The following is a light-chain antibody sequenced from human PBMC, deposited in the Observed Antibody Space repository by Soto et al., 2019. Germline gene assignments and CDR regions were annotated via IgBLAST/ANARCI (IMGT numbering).Light chain of an antibody. CDR3: QRYNSAPRT. CDR2: GAS. J-gene: IGKJ1*01. Sequence: EIQMTQSPSSLSASVGDRVTITCRASQGISHYLAWYQQKPGKPPTLLMYGASTLQSGVPSRFSGSGSGTDFTLTISSLQPEDVAVYYCQRYNSAPRTFGQGTTVEIK. V-gene: IGKV1-27*01. CDR1: QGISHY.